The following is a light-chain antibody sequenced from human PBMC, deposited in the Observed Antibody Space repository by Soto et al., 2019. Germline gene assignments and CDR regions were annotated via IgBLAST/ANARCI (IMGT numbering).Light chain of an antibody. CDR3: CSYAGAYTWM. J-gene: IGLJ3*02. Sequence: QSVLTQPPSVSGSPGQSVTISCTGTSSDFNNYNRVSWYQRPPGTGPKLIIFEVNNRPSGVPDRFSGSKSGNTASLTISGLQAEDEADYYCCSYAGAYTWMFGGGTQLTVL. V-gene: IGLV2-18*02. CDR2: EVN. CDR1: SSDFNNYNR.